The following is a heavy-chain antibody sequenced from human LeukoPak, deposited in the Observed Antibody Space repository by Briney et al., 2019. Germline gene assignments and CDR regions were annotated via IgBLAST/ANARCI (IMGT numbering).Heavy chain of an antibody. D-gene: IGHD6-13*01. Sequence: PSQTLSLTCTVSGGSISSGGYYWSWIRQPPGKGLEWIGEINHSGSTNYNPSLKSRVTISVDMSKNQFSLKLSSVTAADTAVYYCARPRRIAAAGSAFDIWGQGTMVTVSS. CDR1: GGSISSGGYY. CDR2: INHSGST. CDR3: ARPRRIAAAGSAFDI. J-gene: IGHJ3*02. V-gene: IGHV4-30-2*01.